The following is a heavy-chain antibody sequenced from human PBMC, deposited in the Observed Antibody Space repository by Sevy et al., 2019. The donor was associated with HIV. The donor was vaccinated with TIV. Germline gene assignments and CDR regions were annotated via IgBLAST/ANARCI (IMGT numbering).Heavy chain of an antibody. CDR1: GFTFSSYA. V-gene: IGHV3-23*01. Sequence: GGSLRLSCAASGFTFSSYAMSWVRQAPGKGLEWVSGISGSGGDTYYADFVKGRFTISRDSSKNTLHLQMNSLRAEDTALDYCAKGMGVFSLSGFDYWGQGTLVTVSS. CDR2: ISGSGGDT. CDR3: AKGMGVFSLSGFDY. D-gene: IGHD3-16*02. J-gene: IGHJ4*02.